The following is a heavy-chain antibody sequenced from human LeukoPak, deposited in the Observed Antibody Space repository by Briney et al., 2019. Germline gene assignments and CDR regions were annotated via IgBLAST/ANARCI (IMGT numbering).Heavy chain of an antibody. V-gene: IGHV4-34*01. CDR2: INHSGST. Sequence: GSLRLSCAASGFTFSSYAMSWIRQPPGKGLEWIGEINHSGSTNYNPSLKSRVTISVDTSKNQFSLKLSSVTAADTAVYYCARGTITYYDSSGFIDYWGQGTLVTVSS. CDR1: GFTFSSYA. CDR3: ARGTITYYDSSGFIDY. J-gene: IGHJ4*02. D-gene: IGHD3-22*01.